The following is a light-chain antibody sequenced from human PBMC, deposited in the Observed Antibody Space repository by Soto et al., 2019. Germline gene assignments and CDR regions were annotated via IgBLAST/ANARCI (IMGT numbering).Light chain of an antibody. CDR1: HTISSW. V-gene: IGKV1-5*03. CDR2: KAS. Sequence: EIQISQSPSALSGTVGDRVTITCRASHTISSWLAWYQQKPGKAPKLLIYKASTLKSGVPSRFSGSGSGTEFTLTISSLQPDDFATYYCQHYNSYSEAFGQGTKV. CDR3: QHYNSYSEA. J-gene: IGKJ1*01.